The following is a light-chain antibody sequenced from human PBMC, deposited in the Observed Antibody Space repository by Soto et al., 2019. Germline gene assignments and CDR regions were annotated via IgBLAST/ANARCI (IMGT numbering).Light chain of an antibody. CDR3: QHYNSYSEA. CDR1: QTISSW. Sequence: DIQMTQSPSTLAGSVGGRVTITCRASQTISSWLAWYQQKPGKAPKLLIYKASTLKSGVPSRFSGSGSGTEFTLTIRRLQPDDFATYSCQHYNSYSEAFGQGTKVDIK. J-gene: IGKJ1*01. V-gene: IGKV1-5*03. CDR2: KAS.